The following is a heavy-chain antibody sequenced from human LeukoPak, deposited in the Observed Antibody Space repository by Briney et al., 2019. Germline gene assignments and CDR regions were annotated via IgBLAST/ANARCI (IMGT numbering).Heavy chain of an antibody. D-gene: IGHD2-15*01. CDR3: ARMTVVVVAATRGNWFDP. J-gene: IGHJ5*02. Sequence: ESGPVLVKPTETLTLTCTVSGFSLSNARMGVSWIRQPPGKALEWLAHIFSNDEKSYSKSLKSRLTISKDTSKSQVVLTMTNMDPVDTATYYCARMTVVVVAATRGNWFDPWGQGTLVTVSS. V-gene: IGHV2-26*01. CDR2: IFSNDEK. CDR1: GFSLSNARMG.